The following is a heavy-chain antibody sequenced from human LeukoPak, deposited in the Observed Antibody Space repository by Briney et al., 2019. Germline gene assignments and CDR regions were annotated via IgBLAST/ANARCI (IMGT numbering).Heavy chain of an antibody. CDR1: GFTFSSYA. CDR3: AKDSSSWYFWLYYFDY. CDR2: ISYDGSNK. V-gene: IGHV3-30*18. D-gene: IGHD6-13*01. J-gene: IGHJ4*02. Sequence: GGSLRLSCAASGFTFSSYAMSWVRQAPGKGLEWVAVISYDGSNKYYADSVKGRFTISRDNSKNTLYLQMNSLRAEDTAVYYCAKDSSSWYFWLYYFDYWGQGTLVTVSS.